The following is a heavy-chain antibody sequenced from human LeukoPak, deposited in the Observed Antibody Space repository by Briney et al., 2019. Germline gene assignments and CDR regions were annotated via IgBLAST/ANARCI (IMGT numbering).Heavy chain of an antibody. Sequence: PGGSLRLSCAASGFTFSSYAKRWVRQAPGKGLEWVSAISGSGGSTYYADSVKGRFTISRDNSKNTLYLQMNSLRAEDTAVYYCAKERSGRYNWNDGGYWGQGTLVTVSS. V-gene: IGHV3-23*01. CDR3: AKERSGRYNWNDGGY. CDR2: ISGSGGST. J-gene: IGHJ4*02. CDR1: GFTFSSYA. D-gene: IGHD1-20*01.